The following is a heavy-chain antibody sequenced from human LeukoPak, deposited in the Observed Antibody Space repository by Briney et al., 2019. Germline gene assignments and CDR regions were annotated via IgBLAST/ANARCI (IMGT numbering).Heavy chain of an antibody. Sequence: GGSLRLSCAASGFTFSSYSMNWVRQAPGKGLEWVSSISSSSSYIYYADSVKGRFTISRDNAKNSLYLQMNSLRAEDTAVYYCARDHGFLTSDSSGYYPGAFDIWGQGTMVTVSS. CDR2: ISSSSSYI. CDR3: ARDHGFLTSDSSGYYPGAFDI. V-gene: IGHV3-21*01. CDR1: GFTFSSYS. J-gene: IGHJ3*02. D-gene: IGHD3-22*01.